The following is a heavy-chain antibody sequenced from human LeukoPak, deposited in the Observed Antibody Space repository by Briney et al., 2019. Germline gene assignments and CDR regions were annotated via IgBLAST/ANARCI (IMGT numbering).Heavy chain of an antibody. Sequence: GASVKVSCKASGGTFSSYAISWVRQAPGQGLEWMGRIIPILGIANYAQKFQGRVTITADKSTSTAYMELSSLRSEDTAVYYCARAPEAIVVVPAAMPAYWYFDLWGRGTLVTVSS. J-gene: IGHJ2*01. CDR2: IIPILGIA. CDR1: GGTFSSYA. D-gene: IGHD2-2*01. CDR3: ARAPEAIVVVPAAMPAYWYFDL. V-gene: IGHV1-69*04.